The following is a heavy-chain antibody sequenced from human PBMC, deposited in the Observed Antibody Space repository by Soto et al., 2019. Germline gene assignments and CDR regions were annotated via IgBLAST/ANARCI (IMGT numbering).Heavy chain of an antibody. V-gene: IGHV3-30*18. CDR3: AKRLKYTGIDY. J-gene: IGHJ4*02. CDR2: ISYDGSNK. D-gene: IGHD1-26*01. Sequence: QVQLVESGGGVVQPGRSLRLSCAASGFTFSSYGMHWVRQAPGKGLEWVAVISYDGSNKYYADSVKGRFTISRDNSKNTLYLQMNSLRAEDTAVYYCAKRLKYTGIDYWGQGTLVTVSS. CDR1: GFTFSSYG.